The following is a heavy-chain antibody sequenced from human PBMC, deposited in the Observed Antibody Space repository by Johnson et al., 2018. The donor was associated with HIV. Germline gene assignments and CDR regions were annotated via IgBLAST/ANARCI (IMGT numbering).Heavy chain of an antibody. J-gene: IGHJ3*02. Sequence: VQLVESGGGLVQPGGSLRLSCAASDFTVGSIYMSWVRQAPGKGLEWVSLIYSGGSSSYADSVKGRFTISRDNSKNTLYLQMNSLRAEDTALYYCAKDLGDAVGDTHDAFDIWGQGTMVTVSS. CDR1: DFTVGSIY. D-gene: IGHD1-26*01. CDR3: AKDLGDAVGDTHDAFDI. CDR2: IYSGGSS. V-gene: IGHV3-66*01.